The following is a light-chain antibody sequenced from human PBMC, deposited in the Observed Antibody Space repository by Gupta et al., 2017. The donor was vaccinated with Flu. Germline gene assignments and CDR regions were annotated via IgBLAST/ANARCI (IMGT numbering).Light chain of an antibody. V-gene: IGKV3-20*01. Sequence: DIVLTQSPGTLSLSTGERATLSCRASQSVSSSYLAWYQQKPGQAPRLLIYGASSRATGIPDRFSGSGSGTDFTLTISRLEPEDFAVYYCQQYGSSPPGTFGQGTKVEIK. CDR2: GAS. CDR3: QQYGSSPPGT. J-gene: IGKJ1*01. CDR1: QSVSSSY.